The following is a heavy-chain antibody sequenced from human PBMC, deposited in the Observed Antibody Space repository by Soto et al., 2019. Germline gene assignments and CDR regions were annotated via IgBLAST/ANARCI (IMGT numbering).Heavy chain of an antibody. V-gene: IGHV4-39*01. CDR3: PWGRFYYYGMDV. D-gene: IGHD3-16*01. CDR2: IYYSGST. J-gene: IGHJ6*02. Sequence: PSETLSLTCTVSGVSISSSIYYWGWIRQPPGKGLEWIGSIYYSGSTYYNPSLKSRVTISVDTSKNQFSLKLSSVTAADTAVYYCPWGRFYYYGMDVWGQGTTVTVSS. CDR1: GVSISSSIYY.